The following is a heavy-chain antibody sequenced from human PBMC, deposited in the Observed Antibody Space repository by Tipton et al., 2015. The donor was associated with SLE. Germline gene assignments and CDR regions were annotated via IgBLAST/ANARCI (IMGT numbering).Heavy chain of an antibody. CDR1: GGSLSSYY. V-gene: IGHV4-59*01. Sequence: TPSLTCTVSGGSLSSYYWGWIRQPPGKGLEWIAYIYYSGSTNYNPSLKSRVTISVDTSKNEFSLKLGSVTAADTAVYFCARSPGYYFDYWGQGTLVTVSS. J-gene: IGHJ4*02. CDR2: IYYSGST. CDR3: ARSPGYYFDY.